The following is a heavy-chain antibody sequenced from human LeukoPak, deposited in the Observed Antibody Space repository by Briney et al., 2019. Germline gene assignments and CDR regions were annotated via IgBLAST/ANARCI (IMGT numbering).Heavy chain of an antibody. CDR1: GYTFTSYD. Sequence: GASVKVSCKASGYTFTSYDINWVRQATGQGLEWIGWMNPNSGNTGYAQKFQGRVTITRNTSISTAYMELSSLRSEDTAVYYCASISSGWYDAFDIWGQGTMVTVSS. V-gene: IGHV1-8*03. D-gene: IGHD6-19*01. CDR3: ASISSGWYDAFDI. CDR2: MNPNSGNT. J-gene: IGHJ3*02.